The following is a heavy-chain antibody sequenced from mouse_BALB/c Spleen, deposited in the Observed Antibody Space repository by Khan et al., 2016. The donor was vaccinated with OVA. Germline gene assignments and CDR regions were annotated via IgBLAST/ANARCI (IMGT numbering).Heavy chain of an antibody. D-gene: IGHD2-10*01. J-gene: IGHJ4*01. CDR2: INTYTGEP. CDR3: ARPPYFSYVMVY. V-gene: IGHV9-3-1*01. CDR1: GYTFTHYG. Sequence: QIQLVQSGPELKKPGETVKISCKASGYTFTHYGMNWVKQAPGKGLKWMGWINTYTGEPTYADDFKGRFAFSLETPARTSYLQINNLKNEETATYFCARPPYFSYVMVYWGQGTSVTVSS.